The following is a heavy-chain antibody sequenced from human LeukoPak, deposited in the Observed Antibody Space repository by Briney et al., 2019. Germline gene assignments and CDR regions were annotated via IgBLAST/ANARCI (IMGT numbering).Heavy chain of an antibody. CDR3: ARDHSWGSGFDY. CDR2: INPSGGST. Sequence: GASVTVSCKASGYTFTSYYMHLVRQAPGQGLEWMGIINPSGGSTSYAQKFQGRVTMTRDTSTSTVYMELSSLRSEDTAVYYCARDHSWGSGFDYWGQGTLVTVSS. V-gene: IGHV1-46*01. J-gene: IGHJ4*02. D-gene: IGHD7-27*01. CDR1: GYTFTSYY.